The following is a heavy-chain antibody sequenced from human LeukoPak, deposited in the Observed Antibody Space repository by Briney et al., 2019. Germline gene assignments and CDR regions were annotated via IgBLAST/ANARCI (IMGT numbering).Heavy chain of an antibody. V-gene: IGHV1-2*02. CDR2: VNPKTGGT. Sequence: ASVKVSCKAFGYSFTGYHLHWVRQAPRQGLEWMGWVNPKTGGTNYARKFHGRVTMTRDTSINTVNMELSRLTSDDTAVYYCAREFSSKLEWLAYVTGDDAFDVWGQGTMITVS. D-gene: IGHD3-3*01. CDR1: GYSFTGYH. J-gene: IGHJ3*01. CDR3: AREFSSKLEWLAYVTGDDAFDV.